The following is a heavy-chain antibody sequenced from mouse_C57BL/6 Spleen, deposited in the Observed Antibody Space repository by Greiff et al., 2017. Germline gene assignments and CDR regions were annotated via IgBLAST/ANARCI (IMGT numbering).Heavy chain of an antibody. CDR1: GFTFSDYG. J-gene: IGHJ2*01. CDR2: ISSGSSTI. Sequence: ELMLVESGGGLVKPGGSLKLSCAASGFTFSDYGMHWVRQAPEKGLEWVAYISSGSSTIYYADTVKGRFTISRDNAKNTLFLQMTSLRSEDTAMYYCARDRHYYFDYWGQGTTLTVSS. V-gene: IGHV5-17*01. CDR3: ARDRHYYFDY.